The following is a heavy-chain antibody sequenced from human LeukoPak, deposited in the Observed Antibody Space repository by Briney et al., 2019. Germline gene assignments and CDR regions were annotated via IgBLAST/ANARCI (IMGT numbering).Heavy chain of an antibody. D-gene: IGHD3-10*01. Sequence: PSETLSLTCTVSGGSISSYYWSWIRQPPGKGLEWIAYIYYSSTNYNPSLYSRVTISVDTSKNQFSLQLSSVTAADTAVYYCARSGSGSTGGAFDIWGQGTMVTVSS. J-gene: IGHJ3*02. CDR1: GGSISSYY. CDR3: ARSGSGSTGGAFDI. CDR2: IYYSST. V-gene: IGHV4-59*08.